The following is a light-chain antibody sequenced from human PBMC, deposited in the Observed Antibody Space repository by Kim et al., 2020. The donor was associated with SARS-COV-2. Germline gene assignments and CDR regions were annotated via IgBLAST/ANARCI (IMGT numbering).Light chain of an antibody. J-gene: IGKJ4*01. CDR1: QSISTY. CDR3: QQSHTAPLLS. V-gene: IGKV1-39*01. CDR2: AAS. Sequence: DIQMTQSPSSLAASVGDRVNIACRASQSISTYLNWYQQKPGKAPKLLIYAASSLQSGVPSRFSGSGSGTDFTLTISSLQPEDFGTYYCQQSHTAPLLSFGGGTKVDI.